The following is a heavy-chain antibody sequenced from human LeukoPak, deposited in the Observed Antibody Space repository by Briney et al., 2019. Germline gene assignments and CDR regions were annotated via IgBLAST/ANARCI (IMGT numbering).Heavy chain of an antibody. J-gene: IGHJ4*02. D-gene: IGHD5-18*01. V-gene: IGHV4-59*01. CDR2: IYYSGST. CDR1: GGSISSYY. CDR3: AREVDSYGPLDY. Sequence: SETLSLTCTVSGGSISSYYWSWIRQPPGKGLEWIGYIYYSGSTNYNPSLKSRVTISVDTSKNQFSLKLSPVTAADTAVYYCAREVDSYGPLDYWGQGTLVTVSS.